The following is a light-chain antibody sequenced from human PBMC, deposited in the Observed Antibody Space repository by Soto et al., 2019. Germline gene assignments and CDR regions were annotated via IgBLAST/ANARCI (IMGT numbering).Light chain of an antibody. CDR2: DVS. V-gene: IGLV2-14*01. CDR3: VSYTTSSTPYV. Sequence: QSALTQPASVSGSPGQSIAISFTGSSSDIGHYNFVSWYQQHPGKAPKLMIYDVSNRPSGVSNRFSGSKSGNTASLTISGLQAEDEADYYCVSYTTSSTPYVFGTGTKLTVL. J-gene: IGLJ1*01. CDR1: SSDIGHYNF.